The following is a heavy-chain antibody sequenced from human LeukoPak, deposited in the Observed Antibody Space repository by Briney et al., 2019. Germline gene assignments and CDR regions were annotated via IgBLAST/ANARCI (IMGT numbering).Heavy chain of an antibody. CDR2: IYHSGST. CDR1: GYSISSGYY. D-gene: IGHD4-17*01. Sequence: SETLSLTCTVSGYSISSGYYWGWIRQPPGKGLEWIGSIYHSGSTYYNPSLKSRVTISVDTSKNQFSLKLSSVTAADTAVYYCAREDDYGDPLDYWGQGTLVTVSS. J-gene: IGHJ4*02. CDR3: AREDDYGDPLDY. V-gene: IGHV4-38-2*02.